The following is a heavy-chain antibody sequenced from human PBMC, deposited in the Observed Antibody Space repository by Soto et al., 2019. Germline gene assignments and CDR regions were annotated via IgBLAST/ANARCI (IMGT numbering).Heavy chain of an antibody. J-gene: IGHJ3*02. CDR3: ARDRRWLQLHDAFDI. CDR2: ISSDGGNR. CDR1: GFTFSDYA. D-gene: IGHD5-12*01. Sequence: GGPLRLSCAASGFTFSDYALHWVRQAPGKGLEWVTVISSDGGNRCYADSVKGRFTISRDNSKNTLYLQMNSLRAEDTAVYYCARDRRWLQLHDAFDIWGQGTMVTVSS. V-gene: IGHV3-30-3*01.